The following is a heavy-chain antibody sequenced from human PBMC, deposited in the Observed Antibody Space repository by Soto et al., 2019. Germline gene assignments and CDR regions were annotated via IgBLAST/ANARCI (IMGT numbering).Heavy chain of an antibody. V-gene: IGHV3-21*01. D-gene: IGHD3-3*01. CDR1: GFTFSSYS. CDR2: ISSSSSYI. Sequence: WGSLRLSCAASGFTFSSYSMNWVRQAPGKGLEWVSSISSSSSYIYYADSVKGRFTISRDNAKNSLYLQMNSLRAEDTAVYYCARVGTVDFGFDPWGQGTLVTVSS. CDR3: ARVGTVDFGFDP. J-gene: IGHJ5*02.